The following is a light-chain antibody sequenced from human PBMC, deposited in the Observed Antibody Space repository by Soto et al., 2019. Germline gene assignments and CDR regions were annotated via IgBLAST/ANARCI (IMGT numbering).Light chain of an antibody. V-gene: IGKV3-20*01. CDR1: QSVSSSY. Sequence: EIVLTQSPGTLSLSPGERATLSCRASQSVSSSYLAWYQQKPGQAPRLLIFGASSEATGIQARFSGSGSGTDFTITVSGLQSEEFAVYYCQLYNNWLRITFGQGTRLEIK. CDR2: GAS. J-gene: IGKJ5*01. CDR3: QLYNNWLRIT.